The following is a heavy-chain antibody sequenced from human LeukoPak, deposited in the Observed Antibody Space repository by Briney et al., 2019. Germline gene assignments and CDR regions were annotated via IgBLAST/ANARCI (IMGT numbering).Heavy chain of an antibody. CDR2: IIPIFGTA. CDR3: ASGGPGVNYYDSSGYHLYYIDY. V-gene: IGHV1-69*01. D-gene: IGHD3-22*01. CDR1: GGTFSSYA. J-gene: IGHJ4*02. Sequence: ASVKVSCKASGGTFSSYAISWVRQAPGQGLEWMGGIIPIFGTANYAQKFQGRVTITADESTSTAYMELSSLRPEDTAVYYCASGGPGVNYYDSSGYHLYYIDYWGQGTLVTVSS.